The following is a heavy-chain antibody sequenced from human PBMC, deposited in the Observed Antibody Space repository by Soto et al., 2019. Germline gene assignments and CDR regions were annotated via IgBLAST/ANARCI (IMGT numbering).Heavy chain of an antibody. D-gene: IGHD3-3*01. CDR1: GYTFNRYG. V-gene: IGHV1-18*01. J-gene: IGHJ6*02. Sequence: GASVKVSCKASGYTFNRYGITWVRQAPGQGLEWMGWISTDNGNTNYAQHLQGRVSMTTDTSTSTAYMDLRSLRSDDTAVYYCARHQGITTFGVYSMYYYGMDVWG. CDR3: ARHQGITTFGVYSMYYYGMDV. CDR2: ISTDNGNT.